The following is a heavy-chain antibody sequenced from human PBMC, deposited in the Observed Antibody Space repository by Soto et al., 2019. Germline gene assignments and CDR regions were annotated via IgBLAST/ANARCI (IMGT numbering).Heavy chain of an antibody. Sequence: PSETLSLTCTLSGGSISGYYWSWIRRPPGKGLEWIGYVYYSGSTKYNPSLESRVNISVDMSNNQFSLMLTSVTAADTAVDYCAKYRRTDAERNRLDCWGQGTRGTVAS. CDR3: AKYRRTDAERNRLDC. CDR2: VYYSGST. CDR1: GGSISGYY. D-gene: IGHD1-1*01. V-gene: IGHV4-59*01. J-gene: IGHJ4*02.